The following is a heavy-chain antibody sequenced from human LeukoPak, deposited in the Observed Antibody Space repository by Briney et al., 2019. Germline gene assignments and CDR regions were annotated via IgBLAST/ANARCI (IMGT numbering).Heavy chain of an antibody. D-gene: IGHD3-10*01. CDR1: GYTFTSYG. V-gene: IGHV1-18*01. J-gene: IGHJ5*02. Sequence: ASVKVSCKASGYTFTSYGISWVRQSPGQGLEWMGWISAYNGNTNYAQKLQGRVTMTTDTSTSTAYMELRSLRSDDTAVYCCARASMVRGVIGPWGQGTLVTVSS. CDR3: ARASMVRGVIGP. CDR2: ISAYNGNT.